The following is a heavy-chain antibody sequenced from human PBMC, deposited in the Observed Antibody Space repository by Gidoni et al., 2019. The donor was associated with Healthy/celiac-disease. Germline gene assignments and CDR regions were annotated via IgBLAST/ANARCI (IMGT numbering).Heavy chain of an antibody. J-gene: IGHJ4*02. CDR1: GGSFSGYY. CDR3: ARESGSLSEGVDY. V-gene: IGHV4-34*01. Sequence: QVQLQQWGAGLLKPSETLSLTCAVSGGSFSGYYWSWIRQPPGKGLAWIGEINHSGSTNYNPSLKSRVTISVDTSKNQFSLKLSSVTAADTAVYYCARESGSLSEGVDYWGQGTLVTVSS. D-gene: IGHD3-10*01. CDR2: INHSGST.